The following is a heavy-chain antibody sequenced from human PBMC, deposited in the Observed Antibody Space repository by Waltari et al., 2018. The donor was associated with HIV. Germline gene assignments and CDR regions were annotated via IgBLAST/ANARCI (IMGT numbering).Heavy chain of an antibody. J-gene: IGHJ4*02. CDR2: IYYSGNT. CDR1: GGSISTYY. CDR3: ARLPDD. Sequence: QVQLQESGPGLVKPSETLSLTCTVSGGSISTYYWSWIRQPPGKGLEWIGYIYYSGNTNYNPSLQSRVTISVDTSKNQFSLKLSSVTAADTAIYYCARLPDDWGQGTLVTVSS. V-gene: IGHV4-59*01.